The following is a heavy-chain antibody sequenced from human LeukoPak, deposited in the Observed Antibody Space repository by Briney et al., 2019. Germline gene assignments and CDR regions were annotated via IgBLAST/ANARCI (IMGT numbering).Heavy chain of an antibody. Sequence: GGSLRLSCAASGFTFSGSAMHWVRQASGKGVEWVGRIRSKANSYATAYAASVKGRFTISRDDSKNTAYLQMNRLKTEDTAVYYCTRLSIAVAGTDYWGQGTLVTVSS. CDR2: IRSKANSYAT. CDR3: TRLSIAVAGTDY. J-gene: IGHJ4*02. CDR1: GFTFSGSA. D-gene: IGHD6-19*01. V-gene: IGHV3-73*01.